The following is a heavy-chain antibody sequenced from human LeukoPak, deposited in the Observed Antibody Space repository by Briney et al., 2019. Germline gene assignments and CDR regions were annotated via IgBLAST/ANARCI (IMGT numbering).Heavy chain of an antibody. CDR2: ISYDGSNK. CDR3: AREGDSSGYCLDY. D-gene: IGHD3-22*01. J-gene: IGHJ4*02. V-gene: IGHV3-30-3*01. CDR1: GFTFSSYA. Sequence: GGSLRLSCAASGFTFSSYAMHWVRQAPGKGLEWVAVISYDGSNKYYADSVKGRFTISRDNSKNTLYLQMNSLRAEDTAVYYCAREGDSSGYCLDYWGQGTLVTVSS.